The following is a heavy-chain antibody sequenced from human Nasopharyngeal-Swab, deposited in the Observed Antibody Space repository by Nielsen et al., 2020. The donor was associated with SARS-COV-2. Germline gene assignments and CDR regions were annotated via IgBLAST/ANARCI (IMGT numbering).Heavy chain of an antibody. CDR2: ISNSGSTI. D-gene: IGHD3-10*01. J-gene: IGHJ6*02. CDR1: GFTFSSYE. Sequence: GESLKISCAASGFTFSSYEMNWVRQAPGKGLEWVSYISNSGSTIYYADSVKGRFTISRDNAKNSLYLQMNSLRAEDTAVYYCASLPQRSGFYYYYGMDVWGQGTTVTVSS. V-gene: IGHV3-48*03. CDR3: ASLPQRSGFYYYYGMDV.